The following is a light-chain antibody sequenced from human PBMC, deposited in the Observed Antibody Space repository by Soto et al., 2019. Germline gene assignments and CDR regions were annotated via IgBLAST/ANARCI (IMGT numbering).Light chain of an antibody. CDR2: LEGSGSY. J-gene: IGLJ3*02. CDR3: ETWDSNTHWV. CDR1: SGHSSYI. Sequence: QLVLTQSSSASASLGSSVKLTCTLSSGHSSYIIAWHQQQPGKAPRYLMKLEGSGSYNKGSGVPDRFSGSSSGADRYLTISNHQSEDEADYYCETWDSNTHWVFGGGTKLTVL. V-gene: IGLV4-60*03.